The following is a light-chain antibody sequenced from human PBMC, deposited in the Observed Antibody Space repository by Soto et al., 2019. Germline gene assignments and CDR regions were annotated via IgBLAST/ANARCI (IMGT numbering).Light chain of an antibody. CDR2: DAS. Sequence: IQLTQSPSSLSGSVGDRVTITCQASQDISNYLNWYQQKPGKAPKLLIYDASNLETGVPSRFSGSGSGTYFTFTISNLQPEDIETYYCQHHDNLHFTFGPGTTVDIK. J-gene: IGKJ3*01. V-gene: IGKV1-33*01. CDR3: QHHDNLHFT. CDR1: QDISNY.